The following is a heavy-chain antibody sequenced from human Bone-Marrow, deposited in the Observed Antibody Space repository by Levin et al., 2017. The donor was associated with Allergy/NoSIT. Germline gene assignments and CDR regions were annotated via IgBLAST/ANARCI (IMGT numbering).Heavy chain of an antibody. CDR2: ISSSGSTK. J-gene: IGHJ2*01. D-gene: IGHD2-15*01. V-gene: IGHV3-48*03. CDR1: GFSFSDYE. CDR3: ERDKRSGGVTPDWYFDL. Sequence: SCAASGFSFSDYEMNWVRQAPGKGLEWISYISSSGSTKYYADSVKGRFTISTKNSLFLQMNSLRADATAIYYCERDKRSGGVTPDWYFDLWGRGTLVIVSS.